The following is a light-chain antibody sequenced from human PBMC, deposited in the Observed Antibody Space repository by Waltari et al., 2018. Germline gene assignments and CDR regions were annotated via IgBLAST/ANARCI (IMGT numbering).Light chain of an antibody. Sequence: QPALTQPASVSGSPGQSIPTSCTETTNDLLPSNFVSWYQQHPGRAPQLMIYDVTERPSGISYRFSGSKSANTASLTISGLLPEDEAIYYCSSFTDTHTLLFGGGTTVTVL. V-gene: IGLV2-14*03. CDR1: TNDLLPSNF. CDR3: SSFTDTHTLL. J-gene: IGLJ2*01. CDR2: DVT.